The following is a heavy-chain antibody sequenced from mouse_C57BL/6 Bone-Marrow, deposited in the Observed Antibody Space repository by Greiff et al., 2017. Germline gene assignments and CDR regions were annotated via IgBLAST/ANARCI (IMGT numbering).Heavy chain of an antibody. J-gene: IGHJ3*01. V-gene: IGHV5-4*03. CDR3: EGQVRLRFAY. D-gene: IGHD3-2*02. CDR2: ISDGGSYT. Sequence: EVKLMESGGGLVKPGGSLKLSCAASGFTFSSYAMSWVRQTPEKRLEWVATISDGGSYTYYPDNVKGRFTLSRDNAKNNLYLQMSHLKSEDTAMYYCEGQVRLRFAYWGQGTLVTVSA. CDR1: GFTFSSYA.